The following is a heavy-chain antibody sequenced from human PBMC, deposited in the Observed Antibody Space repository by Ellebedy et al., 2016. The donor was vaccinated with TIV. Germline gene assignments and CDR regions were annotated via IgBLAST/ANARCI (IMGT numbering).Heavy chain of an antibody. CDR3: ANGGWLDN. J-gene: IGHJ4*02. CDR1: GFALSRCS. CDR2: IGANGDSP. V-gene: IGHV3-23*01. Sequence: GASLRLSCVASGFALSRCSTRWARQDQGKGLEWVSRIGANGDSPSYAGSVRGLFTISRVNSKNTLYLQMNSLTEEDTAIDYCANGGWLDNWGQGSLVTVSS. D-gene: IGHD3-22*01.